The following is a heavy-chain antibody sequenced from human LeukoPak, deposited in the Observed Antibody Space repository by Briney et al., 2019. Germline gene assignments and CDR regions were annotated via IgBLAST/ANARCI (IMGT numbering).Heavy chain of an antibody. J-gene: IGHJ4*02. CDR1: GFTFTNAW. CDR2: SKSQTDGGTT. V-gene: IGHV3-15*01. Sequence: PGGSLRLSCAASGFTFTNAWMSWVRQAPGKVLEWIGRSKSQTDGGTTDYAAPVKGRFTISRDDSKNTVYLQMNSLRTDDTAVYYCTTLSYVGGYWGQGTLVIVSS. CDR3: TTLSYVGGY. D-gene: IGHD3-10*02.